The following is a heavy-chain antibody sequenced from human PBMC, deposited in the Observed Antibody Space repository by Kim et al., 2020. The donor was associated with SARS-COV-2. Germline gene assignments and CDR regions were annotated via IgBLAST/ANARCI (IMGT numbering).Heavy chain of an antibody. J-gene: IGHJ4*02. D-gene: IGHD6-19*01. Sequence: PGSVKGRFTISRENAKNSLYLQMNSLRAGDTAVYYCARASYSSGWYVFDYWGQGTLVTVSS. V-gene: IGHV3-13*01. CDR3: ARASYSSGWYVFDY.